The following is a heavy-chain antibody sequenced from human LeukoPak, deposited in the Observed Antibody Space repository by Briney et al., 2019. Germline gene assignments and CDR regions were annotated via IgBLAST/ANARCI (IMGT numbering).Heavy chain of an antibody. J-gene: IGHJ5*02. D-gene: IGHD1-26*01. CDR2: IIPIFGTA. Sequence: SVKVSCKASGGTFSSYAISWVRQAPGQGLEWMGGIIPIFGTANYAQKFQGRVTITGDKSTSTAYMELSSLRSEDTAIYYCARDNSVGDNAWWFDPWGQGTLVTVSS. V-gene: IGHV1-69*06. CDR1: GGTFSSYA. CDR3: ARDNSVGDNAWWFDP.